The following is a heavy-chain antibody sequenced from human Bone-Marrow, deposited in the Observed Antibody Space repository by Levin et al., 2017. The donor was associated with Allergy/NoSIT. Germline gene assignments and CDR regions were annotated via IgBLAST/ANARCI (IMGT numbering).Heavy chain of an antibody. CDR2: ISNSGSTI. J-gene: IGHJ2*01. CDR1: GFTFSDYY. Sequence: PGGSLRLSCAASGFTFSDYYMSWIRQAPGKGLEWVSYISNSGSTIYYVDSVKGRFTISRDNAKNSLYLQMNSLRAEDTALYYCAKAAGAGTINWYSDLWGRGTLVTVSS. D-gene: IGHD6-19*01. V-gene: IGHV3-11*01. CDR3: AKAAGAGTINWYSDL.